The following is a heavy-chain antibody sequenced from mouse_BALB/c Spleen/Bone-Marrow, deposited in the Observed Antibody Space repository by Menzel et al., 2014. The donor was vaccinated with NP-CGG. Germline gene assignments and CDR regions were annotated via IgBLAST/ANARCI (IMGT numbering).Heavy chain of an antibody. D-gene: IGHD1-2*01. V-gene: IGHV5-17*02. CDR2: ISGGSSII. Sequence: EVKLMESGGGLVQPGGSRKLSCAASGFTFSSFGMHWVRQAPEKGLEWVAYISGGSSIIYYADTVKGRFTISRDNPKNTRFLQMTSIRSEDTAIYYCARKDYFGYAAMDYWGQGTSVTVSS. CDR1: GFTFSSFG. J-gene: IGHJ4*01. CDR3: ARKDYFGYAAMDY.